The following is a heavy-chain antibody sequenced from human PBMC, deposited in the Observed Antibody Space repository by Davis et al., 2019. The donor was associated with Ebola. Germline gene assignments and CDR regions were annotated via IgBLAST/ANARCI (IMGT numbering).Heavy chain of an antibody. CDR3: AKESRYYDSSGYYSLAFDI. CDR2: ISYDGSNK. D-gene: IGHD3-22*01. J-gene: IGHJ3*02. V-gene: IGHV3-30*18. Sequence: PGGSLRLSCAASGFTFSSYGMHWVRQAPGKGLEWVAVISYDGSNKYYADSVKGRFTISRDNSKNTLYLQMNSLRAEDTAVYYCAKESRYYDSSGYYSLAFDIWGQGTMVTVSS. CDR1: GFTFSSYG.